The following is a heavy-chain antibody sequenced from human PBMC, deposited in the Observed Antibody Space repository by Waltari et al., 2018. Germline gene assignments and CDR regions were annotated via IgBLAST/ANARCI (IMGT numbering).Heavy chain of an antibody. CDR1: GYTFTGYY. V-gene: IGHV1-2*06. CDR3: ATLRYCSGGSCYSEYFQH. D-gene: IGHD2-15*01. CDR2: INPNSGGT. Sequence: QVQLVQSGAEVKKPGASVKVSCKASGYTFTGYYMHWVRQAPGQGLEWMVRINPNSGGTNYAQKFQGRFTISRDNSNNTLYLQMNSLRAEDTAMYYCATLRYCSGGSCYSEYFQHWGQGTLVTVSS. J-gene: IGHJ1*01.